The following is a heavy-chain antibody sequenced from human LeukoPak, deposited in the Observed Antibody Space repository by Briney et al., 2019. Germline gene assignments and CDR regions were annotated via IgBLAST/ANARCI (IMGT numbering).Heavy chain of an antibody. V-gene: IGHV4-61*02. CDR3: ARVASSTSCPLD. CDR1: GGSISSSNYY. CDR2: IYTSGST. D-gene: IGHD2-2*01. J-gene: IGHJ4*02. Sequence: PSETLSLTCSVSGGSISSSNYYWSWIRQPAGKGLEWIGRIYTSGSTNYNPSLKSRVTMSVDTSKNQFSLKLSSVTAADTAVYYCARVASSTSCPLDWGQGTLVTVSS.